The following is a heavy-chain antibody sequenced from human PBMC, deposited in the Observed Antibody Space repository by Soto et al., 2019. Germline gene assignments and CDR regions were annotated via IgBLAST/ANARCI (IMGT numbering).Heavy chain of an antibody. Sequence: SETLSLTCTAAGGSITSSSHFWGWVRQPPGKGREWIGTIYFTGNTYYTPSLKSRLTMSIDTSKNEFSLRLNSVTAADTAVYYCAGQTFTIAAASYGRSNWFDPWGPGTLVTVSS. J-gene: IGHJ5*02. D-gene: IGHD6-25*01. CDR3: AGQTFTIAAASYGRSNWFDP. CDR2: IYFTGNT. V-gene: IGHV4-39*01. CDR1: GGSITSSSHF.